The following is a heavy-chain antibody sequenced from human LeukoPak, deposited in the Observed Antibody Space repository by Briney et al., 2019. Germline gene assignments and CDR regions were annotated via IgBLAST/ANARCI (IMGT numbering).Heavy chain of an antibody. Sequence: GGSLRLSCAASGFTFSNYWMHWVRQAPGKGLVWVSRINSDGSSTSYADSVKGRFTISRDNSKNTLFLQMNSLRAEDTAVYYCARSGSYVIGLFDYWGQGTLVTVSS. CDR3: ARSGSYVIGLFDY. CDR1: GFTFSNYW. D-gene: IGHD1-26*01. CDR2: INSDGSST. V-gene: IGHV3-74*01. J-gene: IGHJ4*02.